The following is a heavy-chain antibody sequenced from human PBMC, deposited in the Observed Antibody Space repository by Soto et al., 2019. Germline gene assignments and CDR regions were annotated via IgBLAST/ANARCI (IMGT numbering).Heavy chain of an antibody. CDR1: GFTFDHYA. D-gene: IGHD2-2*01. CDR2: ITWNSGSK. V-gene: IGHV3-9*01. J-gene: IGHJ3*02. CDR3: ARDSEQVRPVAILGASCDI. Sequence: EGQLVESGGGLVLPGRSLRLSCVASGFTFDHYAMHWVRQAPGKGLEWVAGITWNSGSKDYGNSVKGRFSISRDNAQNSLHLQMKSLGSEDTAFYYCARDSEQVRPVAILGASCDIWGQGTLVTVSS.